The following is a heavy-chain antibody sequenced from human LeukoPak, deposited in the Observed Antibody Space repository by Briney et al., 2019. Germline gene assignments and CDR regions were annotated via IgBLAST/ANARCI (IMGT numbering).Heavy chain of an antibody. V-gene: IGHV1-2*06. CDR1: GYTFTGYY. J-gene: IGHJ3*02. CDR3: ARADCSSTSCLNAFDI. CDR2: INPNSGGT. D-gene: IGHD2-2*01. Sequence: ASVKVSCKASGYTFTGYYMHWVRQAPGQALEWMGRINPNSGGTNYAQKFQGRITMTRDTSISTAYMELSRLRSDDTAVYYCARADCSSTSCLNAFDIWGQGTMVTVSS.